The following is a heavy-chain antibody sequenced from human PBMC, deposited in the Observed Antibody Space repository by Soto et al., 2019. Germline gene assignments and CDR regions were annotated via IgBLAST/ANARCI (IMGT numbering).Heavy chain of an antibody. D-gene: IGHD6-13*01. J-gene: IGHJ4*02. CDR3: ARDDSSSWYGTY. V-gene: IGHV1-69*13. Sequence: RASVKVSCKASGGTFSSYAISWVRQAPGQGLEWMGGIIPIFGTANYAQKFQGRVTITADESTSTAYMELSSLRSEDTAVYYCARDDSSSWYGTYWGQGTLVTVSS. CDR1: GGTFSSYA. CDR2: IIPIFGTA.